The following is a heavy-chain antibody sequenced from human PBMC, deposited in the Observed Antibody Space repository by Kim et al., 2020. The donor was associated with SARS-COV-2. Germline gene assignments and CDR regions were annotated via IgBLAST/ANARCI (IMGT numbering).Heavy chain of an antibody. V-gene: IGHV3-23*01. CDR2: ISSSGDST. D-gene: IGHD6-19*01. CDR3: SKKSLALAGSDPFDS. CDR1: GFTFSSYV. J-gene: IGHJ4*02. Sequence: GGSLRLSCAASGFTFSSYVMSWVRQAPGKGLERVSGISSSGDSTYYADSVKGRVTVSRDTSKDKRYLQMNNLRAEDTAVYYCSKKSLALAGSDPFDSWGQGTLVTVSS.